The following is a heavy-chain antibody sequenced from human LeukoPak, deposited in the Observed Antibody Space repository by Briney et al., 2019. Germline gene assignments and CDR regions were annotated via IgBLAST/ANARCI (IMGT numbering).Heavy chain of an antibody. J-gene: IGHJ1*01. CDR2: IYYSGTT. V-gene: IGHV4-39*02. CDR1: GGSISSTTYY. Sequence: SEILSLTCTVSGGSISSTTYYWSWIRQPPGKGLEWIGTIYYSGTTYYNPSLKSRVTISVDTSKNQFSLELSSMTAADTAVYYCARGPTLKYFHHWGQGTLVSVSS. CDR3: ARGPTLKYFHH.